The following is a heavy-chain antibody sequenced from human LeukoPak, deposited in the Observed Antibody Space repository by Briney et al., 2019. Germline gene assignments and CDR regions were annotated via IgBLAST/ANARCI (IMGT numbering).Heavy chain of an antibody. CDR2: ISAYNGIT. D-gene: IGHD2-2*02. Sequence: ASVKVSCKASGYTFTSYGISWVRQAPGQGLEWMGWISAYNGITNYAQKLQGRVTMTTDTSTSTAYMELRSLRSDDTAVYYCARAVGCSSTSCYMWVPANWFDPWGQGTLVTVSS. J-gene: IGHJ5*02. V-gene: IGHV1-18*01. CDR1: GYTFTSYG. CDR3: ARAVGCSSTSCYMWVPANWFDP.